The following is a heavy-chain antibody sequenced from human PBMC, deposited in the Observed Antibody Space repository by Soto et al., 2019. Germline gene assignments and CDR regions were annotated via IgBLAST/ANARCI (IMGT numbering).Heavy chain of an antibody. J-gene: IGHJ4*02. CDR3: AKDVGYCSGGSCYLGSYFDY. CDR1: GFTFSSYG. V-gene: IGHV3-30*18. Sequence: GGSLRLSCAASGFTFSSYGMHWVRQAPGKGLEWVAVISYDGSNKYYADSVKGRFTISRDNSKNTLYLQMNSLRAEDTAVYYCAKDVGYCSGGSCYLGSYFDYWGQGTLVTVSS. CDR2: ISYDGSNK. D-gene: IGHD2-15*01.